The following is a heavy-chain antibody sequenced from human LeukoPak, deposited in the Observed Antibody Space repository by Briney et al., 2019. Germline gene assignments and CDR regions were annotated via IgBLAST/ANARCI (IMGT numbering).Heavy chain of an antibody. V-gene: IGHV3-23*01. CDR2: ISGSGGST. D-gene: IGHD1-26*01. J-gene: IGHJ6*02. CDR3: AKCHSGNYYYGMDV. Sequence: GGSLRLSCAAFGFTFSSYAMSWVRQAPGKGLEWVSVISGSGGSTYYADSVKGRFTISRDNSKNTLYLQMNSLRAEDTAVYYCAKCHSGNYYYGMDVWGQGTTVTVSS. CDR1: GFTFSSYA.